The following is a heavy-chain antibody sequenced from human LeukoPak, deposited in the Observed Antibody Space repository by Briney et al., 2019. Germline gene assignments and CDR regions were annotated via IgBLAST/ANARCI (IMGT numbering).Heavy chain of an antibody. CDR1: GGSISSYY. J-gene: IGHJ4*02. CDR2: IYYSGST. V-gene: IGHV4-59*08. D-gene: IGHD5-12*01. CDR3: ARRRGYSGYDIIDY. Sequence: SETLSLTCTVSGGSISSYYWSWIRQPPGKGLEWIGYIYYSGSTNYNPSLKSRVTISVDTSKNQFSMQLSSVTAADTAVYYCARRRGYSGYDIIDYWGQGTLVTVSS.